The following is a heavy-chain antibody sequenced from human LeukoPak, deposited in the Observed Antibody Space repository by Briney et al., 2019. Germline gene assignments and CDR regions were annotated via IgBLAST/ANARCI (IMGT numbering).Heavy chain of an antibody. J-gene: IGHJ4*02. V-gene: IGHV3-53*01. CDR2: LYPDGRT. CDR3: PKAKGWYGEGYFDY. CDR1: GFAVSSNY. D-gene: IGHD3-10*01. Sequence: GGSLRLSCAASGFAVSSNYMNWVRQAPGKGLEWVSALYPDGRTYYADAVKGRFTISRDVSKNTLFLQKTSLRAEDTAVYYCPKAKGWYGEGYFDYWGEGTLVTVSS.